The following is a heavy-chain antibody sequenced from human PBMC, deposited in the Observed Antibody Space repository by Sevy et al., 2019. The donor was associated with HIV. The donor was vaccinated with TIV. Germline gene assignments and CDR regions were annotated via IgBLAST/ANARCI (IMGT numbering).Heavy chain of an antibody. CDR3: AKDWHIVVVPAAKAAGYYYYGLDV. J-gene: IGHJ6*02. Sequence: GGSLRLSCAASGFTFSSYAMSWVRQAPGKGLEWVSAISASGGSTYYADSVKGRFTISRDNSKNTLYLQMNSLRAEYTAVYYCAKDWHIVVVPAAKAAGYYYYGLDVWGQGTTVTVSS. CDR1: GFTFSSYA. D-gene: IGHD2-2*01. V-gene: IGHV3-23*01. CDR2: ISASGGST.